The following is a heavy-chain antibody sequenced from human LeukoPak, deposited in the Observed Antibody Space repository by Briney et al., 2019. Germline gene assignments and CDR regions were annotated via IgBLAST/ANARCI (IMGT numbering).Heavy chain of an antibody. J-gene: IGHJ5*02. CDR2: VVVGSGNT. CDR3: AAAFDDNTGYYFPLGWFDP. D-gene: IGHD3-22*01. CDR1: GFSFTNSV. V-gene: IGHV1-58*01. Sequence: SVNVSCKTSGFSFTNSVVQWVRQARGQRLEWIGWVVVGSGNTDYAPKFQERVTITRDISTSTAFMELRGLRSEDTAVYCCAAAFDDNTGYYFPLGWFDPWGQGALVTVSS.